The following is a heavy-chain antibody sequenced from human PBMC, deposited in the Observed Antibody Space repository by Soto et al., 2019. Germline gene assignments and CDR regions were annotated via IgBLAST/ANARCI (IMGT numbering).Heavy chain of an antibody. CDR2: IRNKAYGGTT. Sequence: GGSLRLSCTASGFTFGDYPMSWFRQAPGKGLEWVSFIRNKAYGGTTEYAASVKGRFTISRDDSKSIAYLQMNSLKTEDTAVYYCTRRRAPGSRSKGDFDYWGQGTLVTVSS. V-gene: IGHV3-49*03. CDR1: GFTFGDYP. D-gene: IGHD2-15*01. J-gene: IGHJ4*02. CDR3: TRRRAPGSRSKGDFDY.